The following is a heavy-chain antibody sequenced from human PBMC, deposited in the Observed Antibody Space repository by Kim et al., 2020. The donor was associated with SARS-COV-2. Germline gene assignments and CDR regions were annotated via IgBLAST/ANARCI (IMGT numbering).Heavy chain of an antibody. Sequence: SETLSLTCTVSGGSISSSSYYWGWIRQPPGKGLEWIGSIYYSGSTYYNPSLKSRVTISVDTSKNQFSLKLSSVTAADTAVYYCARYWRAVTDFDYWGQGTLVTVSS. CDR1: GGSISSSSYY. D-gene: IGHD4-4*01. CDR3: ARYWRAVTDFDY. CDR2: IYYSGST. V-gene: IGHV4-39*01. J-gene: IGHJ4*02.